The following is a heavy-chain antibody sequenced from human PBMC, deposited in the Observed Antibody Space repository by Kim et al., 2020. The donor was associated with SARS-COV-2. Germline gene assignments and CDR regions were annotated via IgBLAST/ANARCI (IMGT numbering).Heavy chain of an antibody. J-gene: IGHJ4*02. Sequence: AVAVKSRRTINPTTSKNQFSLQLNSVTPEDTAVYYCARDTPSSSWSPFDYWGQGTLVTVSS. V-gene: IGHV6-1*01. CDR3: ARDTPSSSWSPFDY. D-gene: IGHD6-13*01.